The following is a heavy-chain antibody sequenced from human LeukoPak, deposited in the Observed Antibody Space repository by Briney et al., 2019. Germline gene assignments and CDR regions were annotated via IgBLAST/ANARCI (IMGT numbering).Heavy chain of an antibody. CDR1: GFTFSSYA. V-gene: IGHV3-23*01. CDR2: ISGSGGST. Sequence: GGSLRLSCAASGFTFSSYAMSWVRQAPGKWLEWVSAISGSGGSTYYADSVKGRFTISRDNSKNTLYLQMNSLRAEDTAVYYCAKRMRPLLEWLLRPFDYSGQGTLGTVSS. CDR3: AKRMRPLLEWLLRPFDY. J-gene: IGHJ4*02. D-gene: IGHD3-3*01.